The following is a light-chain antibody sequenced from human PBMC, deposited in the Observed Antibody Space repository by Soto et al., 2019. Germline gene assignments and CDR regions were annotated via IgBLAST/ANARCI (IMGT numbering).Light chain of an antibody. CDR1: QSVGGN. Sequence: EVVLTQSPATLSVSPGERFTLSCWSSQSVGGNLAWYQQKPGQAPRLLIYGASTRANDIPARFSGSGSGTEFTLTIRSLQSEDIAVYYCQHYDNWPPWTFGQGTKVDIK. J-gene: IGKJ1*01. V-gene: IGKV3-15*01. CDR2: GAS. CDR3: QHYDNWPPWT.